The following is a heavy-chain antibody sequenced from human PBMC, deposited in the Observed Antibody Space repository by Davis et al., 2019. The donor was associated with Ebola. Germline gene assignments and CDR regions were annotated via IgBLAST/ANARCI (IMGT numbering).Heavy chain of an antibody. CDR2: ISYDGSNK. CDR1: GFTFSSYG. CDR3: TTDTTTYRGVIRFAYS. J-gene: IGHJ4*02. Sequence: GESLKISCAASGFTFSSYGMHWVRQAPGKGLEWVAVISYDGSNKYYADSVKGRFTISRDNSKNTLYLQMNSLRTEDTAVYYCTTDTTTYRGVIRFAYSWGQGTLVTVSS. D-gene: IGHD3-16*02. V-gene: IGHV3-30*03.